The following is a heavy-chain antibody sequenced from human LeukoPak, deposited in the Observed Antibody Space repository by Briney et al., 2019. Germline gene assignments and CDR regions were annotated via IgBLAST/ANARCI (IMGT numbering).Heavy chain of an antibody. D-gene: IGHD6-25*01. CDR3: ARNGAAWYFDY. Sequence: SETLSLTCTVSGVSISSYYWSWIRQPPGKGLEWIGYIYYSGSTNYNPSLKSRVTISVDTSKNQFSLKLSSVTAADTAVYYCARNGAAWYFDYWGQGTLVTVSS. V-gene: IGHV4-59*01. CDR2: IYYSGST. CDR1: GVSISSYY. J-gene: IGHJ4*02.